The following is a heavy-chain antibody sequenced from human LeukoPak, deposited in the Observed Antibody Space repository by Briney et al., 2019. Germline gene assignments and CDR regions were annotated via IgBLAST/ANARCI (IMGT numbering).Heavy chain of an antibody. D-gene: IGHD2-15*01. CDR1: GFTFSSYS. V-gene: IGHV3-48*04. J-gene: IGHJ3*02. CDR3: AREVNVVVVAATNDAFDI. CDR2: ISSSGSTI. Sequence: GGSLRLSCAASGFTFSSYSMNWVRQAPGKGLEWVSYISSSGSTIYYADSVKGRFTISRDNAKNSLYLQMNSLRAEDTAVYYCAREVNVVVVAATNDAFDIWGQGTMVTVSS.